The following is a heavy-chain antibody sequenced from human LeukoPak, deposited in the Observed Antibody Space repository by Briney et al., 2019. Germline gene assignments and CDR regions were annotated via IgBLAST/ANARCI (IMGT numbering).Heavy chain of an antibody. CDR3: ARDGGYSYGYVDFDY. CDR1: GGSISSGSYY. CDR2: IYTSGST. D-gene: IGHD5-18*01. Sequence: PSQTLSLTCTVSGGSISSGSYYWSWIRQPAGKGLEWIGRIYTSGSTDYNPSLKSRVTISVDTSKNQFSLKLSSVTAADTAVYYCARDGGYSYGYVDFDYWGQGTLVTVSS. J-gene: IGHJ4*02. V-gene: IGHV4-61*02.